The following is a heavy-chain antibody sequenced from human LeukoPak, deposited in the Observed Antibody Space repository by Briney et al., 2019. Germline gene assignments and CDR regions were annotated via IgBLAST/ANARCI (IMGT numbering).Heavy chain of an antibody. J-gene: IGHJ4*02. CDR3: ARDDNCNGGSCHFEY. CDR1: GFTFSSYW. Sequence: GGSLRLSCAASGFTFSSYWMHWVRQAPGKGLVWVSRINSDGSSTSYADSVKGRFTISRDNAKNTLYLQMKSLRAEDTAVYYCARDDNCNGGSCHFEYWGQGTLVTVSS. D-gene: IGHD2-15*01. V-gene: IGHV3-74*01. CDR2: INSDGSST.